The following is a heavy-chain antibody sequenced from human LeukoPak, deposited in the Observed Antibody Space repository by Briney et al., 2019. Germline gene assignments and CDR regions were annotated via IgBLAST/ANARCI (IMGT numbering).Heavy chain of an antibody. V-gene: IGHV3-48*03. Sequence: PGGSLRLFCAASGFTFSSYEMNWVRQAPGKGLEWVSYNSNSGSTIYYADSGKGRFTISRDNAKNSLYLQMNSVRAEDTAVYYCARRGSFSTRYAFYWGQGTLVTVSS. CDR2: NSNSGSTI. CDR1: GFTFSSYE. J-gene: IGHJ4*02. D-gene: IGHD3-16*01. CDR3: ARRGSFSTRYAFY.